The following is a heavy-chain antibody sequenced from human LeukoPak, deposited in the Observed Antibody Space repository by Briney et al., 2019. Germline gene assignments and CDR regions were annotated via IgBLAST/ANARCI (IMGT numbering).Heavy chain of an antibody. D-gene: IGHD6-19*01. J-gene: IGHJ4*02. CDR3: ARVRGNSSGWYVDFDY. CDR1: GYTFTGYY. CDR2: INPNSGGT. V-gene: IGHV1-2*02. Sequence: ASVKVSCKASGYTFTGYYMHWVRQAPGLGLEWMGWINPNSGGTNYAQKFQGRVTMTRDTSISTAYMELSRLRSDDTAVYYCARVRGNSSGWYVDFDYWGQGTLVTVSS.